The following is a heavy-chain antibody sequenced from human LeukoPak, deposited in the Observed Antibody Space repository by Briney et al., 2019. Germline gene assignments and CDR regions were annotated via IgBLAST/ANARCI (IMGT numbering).Heavy chain of an antibody. V-gene: IGHV3-49*03. CDR3: TRVYYGSGSYYRGDY. Sequence: PGGSLRLSCTASGFTFGDYAMSWFRQAPGKGLEWVRFIRSKAYGGTTEYAASVKGRFTISRDDSKSIAYLQMNSLKTEDTAVYYCTRVYYGSGSYYRGDYWGQGTLVTVSS. CDR2: IRSKAYGGTT. J-gene: IGHJ4*02. D-gene: IGHD3-10*01. CDR1: GFTFGDYA.